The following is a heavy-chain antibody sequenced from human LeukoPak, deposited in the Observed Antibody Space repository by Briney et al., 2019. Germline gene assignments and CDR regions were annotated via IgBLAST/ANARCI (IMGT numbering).Heavy chain of an antibody. D-gene: IGHD3-9*01. CDR2: IYYSGST. CDR1: GGSISSYY. J-gene: IGHJ5*02. V-gene: IGHV4-59*01. Sequence: PSETLSLTCTVSGGSISSYYWSWIRQPPGKGLEWIGYIYYSGSTNYNPSLKSRVTISVDTSKNQFSLKLSSVTAADTAVYYCARGRRRLVKGDRFDPWGQGTLVTVSS. CDR3: ARGRRRLVKGDRFDP.